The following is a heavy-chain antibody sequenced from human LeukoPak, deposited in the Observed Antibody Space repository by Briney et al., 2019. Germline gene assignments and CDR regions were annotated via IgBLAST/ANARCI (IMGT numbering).Heavy chain of an antibody. Sequence: SVKVSCKASGGTFSSYAISWVRQAPGQGLEWMGGIIPIFGTANYAQEFQGRVTITADKSTSTAYMELSSLRSEDTAVYYCARALYYDILTGYYNSFDYWGQGTLVTVSS. CDR2: IIPIFGTA. CDR3: ARALYYDILTGYYNSFDY. CDR1: GGTFSSYA. J-gene: IGHJ4*02. V-gene: IGHV1-69*06. D-gene: IGHD3-9*01.